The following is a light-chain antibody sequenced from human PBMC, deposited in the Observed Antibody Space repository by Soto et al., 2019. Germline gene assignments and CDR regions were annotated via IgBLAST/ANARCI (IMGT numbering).Light chain of an antibody. CDR1: QSISSW. Sequence: QMTQSTSTLSASVAGRVIMTCRASQSISSWLAWYQQKPEKAPKFLIYKASSLGSGVPSRFSGSGSGTEFALTISSLQPDDVATYYCQQYNSYWTFGQGTKVDIK. CDR2: KAS. J-gene: IGKJ1*01. CDR3: QQYNSYWT. V-gene: IGKV1-5*03.